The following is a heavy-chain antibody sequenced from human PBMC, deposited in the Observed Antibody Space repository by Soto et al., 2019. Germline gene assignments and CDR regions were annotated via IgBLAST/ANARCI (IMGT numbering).Heavy chain of an antibody. CDR1: GDSISSRNW. J-gene: IGHJ6*02. D-gene: IGHD2-15*01. CDR3: ARAGRGYCSGFSCDSGLYGMDV. CDR2: ISHGGNT. V-gene: IGHV4-4*02. Sequence: QVQLQESGPGLVKPSGTLSLTCAVSGDSISSRNWWSWVRQAPGKGLEWIGEISHGGNTNYNPSLQSRVTISVDKSKNQFSLKLSSVTAADTAVYYCARAGRGYCSGFSCDSGLYGMDVWGQGTTVTVSS.